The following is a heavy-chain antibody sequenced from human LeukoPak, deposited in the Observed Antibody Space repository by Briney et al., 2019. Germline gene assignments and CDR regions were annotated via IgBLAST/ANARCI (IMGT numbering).Heavy chain of an antibody. CDR1: GGSISSYY. CDR3: ARDRDYGDPYYFDY. D-gene: IGHD4-17*01. Sequence: SETLSLTCTVSGGSISSYYWSWIQQPPGKGLEWIGYIYYSGSTNYNPSLKSRVTISVDTSKNQFSLKLSSVTAADTAVYYCARDRDYGDPYYFDYWGQGTPVTVSS. V-gene: IGHV4-59*01. J-gene: IGHJ4*02. CDR2: IYYSGST.